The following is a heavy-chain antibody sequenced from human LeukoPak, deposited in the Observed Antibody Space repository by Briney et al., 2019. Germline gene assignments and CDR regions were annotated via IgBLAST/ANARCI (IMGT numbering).Heavy chain of an antibody. J-gene: IGHJ6*03. Sequence: GRSLRLSCAASGFTFSSYGMHWVRQPPSKGLDGVAVICYDGRNKYYAYSVNGRFTISRDNSKNPLYLQMNSLRAEDKAVYYCAKAHSSNPVLRFLEWDFGYYYYMDVWGKGTTVTVSS. V-gene: IGHV3-33*06. CDR1: GFTFSSYG. CDR2: ICYDGRNK. D-gene: IGHD3-3*01. CDR3: AKAHSSNPVLRFLEWDFGYYYYMDV.